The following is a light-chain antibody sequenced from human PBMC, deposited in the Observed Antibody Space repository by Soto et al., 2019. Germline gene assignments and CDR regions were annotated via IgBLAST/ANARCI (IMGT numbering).Light chain of an antibody. CDR3: QQYYRSPLT. J-gene: IGKJ4*01. CDR2: WAS. CDR1: QSVLYSSSNKNY. V-gene: IGKV4-1*01. Sequence: DIVMTQSPDSLAVSLGERSTINCESSQSVLYSSSNKNYLAWYQQRPGQPPKLLIYWASTRESGVPDRFSGRGSGTEFTLTISSLQAEDVALYYCQQYYRSPLTFGGGTKVEIK.